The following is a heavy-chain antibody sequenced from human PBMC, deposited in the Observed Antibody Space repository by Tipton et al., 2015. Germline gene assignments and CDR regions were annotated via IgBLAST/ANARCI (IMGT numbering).Heavy chain of an antibody. CDR1: GDAISSHY. J-gene: IGHJ5*02. CDR3: ARLRQTYGSDSDNWFDP. CDR2: IYYSGST. V-gene: IGHV4-59*11. Sequence: TLFLTCTVSGDAISSHYWSWIRQPPGKGLEWIGNIYYSGSTNYNPSLKSRVTISVDTSKNQFSLKLSSVTAADTAVFYCARLRQTYGSDSDNWFDPWGQGTLVTVSS. D-gene: IGHD3-10*01.